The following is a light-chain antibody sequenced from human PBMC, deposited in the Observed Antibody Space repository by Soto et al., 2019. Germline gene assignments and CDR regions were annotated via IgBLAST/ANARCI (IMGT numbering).Light chain of an antibody. Sequence: EIVLTQSPGTLSLSPGERATLSCRAIQSVSSSYLAWYQQKPGQAPRLLIYGASSRATGIPDRFSGSGSGTDFTLTISRLEPEDFAVYYCQQYGRTFGQGTKVEIK. CDR2: GAS. CDR3: QQYGRT. CDR1: QSVSSSY. J-gene: IGKJ1*01. V-gene: IGKV3-20*01.